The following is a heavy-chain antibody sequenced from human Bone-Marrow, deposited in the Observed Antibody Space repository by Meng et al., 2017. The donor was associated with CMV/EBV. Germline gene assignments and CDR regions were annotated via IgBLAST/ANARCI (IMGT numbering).Heavy chain of an antibody. CDR2: ISSSGSTI. CDR3: AREKNYGSGSYIHYGMDV. Sequence: GESLKISCVASGFTFSDYYMSWIRQAPGKGLEWVSYISSSGSTIYYADSVKGRFTISRDNAKNSLYLQMNSLRAEDTAVYYCAREKNYGSGSYIHYGMDVWGQGTTVTVSS. J-gene: IGHJ6*02. V-gene: IGHV3-11*01. CDR1: GFTFSDYY. D-gene: IGHD3-10*01.